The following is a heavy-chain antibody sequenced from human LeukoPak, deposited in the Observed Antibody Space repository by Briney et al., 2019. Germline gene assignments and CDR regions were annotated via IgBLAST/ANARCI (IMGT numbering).Heavy chain of an antibody. J-gene: IGHJ6*03. CDR1: GFTFSSYS. V-gene: IGHV3-21*01. CDR2: ISSTSTFI. CDR3: ARVFGRLGYCSGGSCYDGYYMDV. D-gene: IGHD2-15*01. Sequence: GGSLRLSCEASGFTFSSYSMNWVRQAPGKGLEWVSSISSTSTFIYYADSVKGRFTISRDNAKNSLYLQMNSLRAEDTAVYYCARVFGRLGYCSGGSCYDGYYMDVWAKGPRSPSP.